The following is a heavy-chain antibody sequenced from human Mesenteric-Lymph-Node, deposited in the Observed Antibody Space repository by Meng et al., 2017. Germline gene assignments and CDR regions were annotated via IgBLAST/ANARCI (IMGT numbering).Heavy chain of an antibody. CDR3: ARDIVPNGQQDY. J-gene: IGHJ4*02. CDR1: GGTFSSYA. CDR2: IIPIFGTA. V-gene: IGHV1-69*13. D-gene: IGHD6-13*01. Sequence: SVKVSCKASGGTFSSYAISWVRQAPGQGLEWMGGIIPIFGTANYAQKFQGRVTITADESTSTAYMKLSSLRSEDTAVYYCARDIVPNGQQDYWGQGTLVTVSS.